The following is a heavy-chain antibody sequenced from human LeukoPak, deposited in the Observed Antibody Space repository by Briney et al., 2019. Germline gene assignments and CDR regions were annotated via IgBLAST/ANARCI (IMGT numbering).Heavy chain of an antibody. D-gene: IGHD1-26*01. Sequence: GGSLRLSCAASGFTLSTYAMSWVRQAPGKGLEWVSGISVSGGSTYYADSVKGRFTISRDNSKNTLYLQMNSLRAEDTAMYYCANDDSGSYPSDYWGQGSLVTVSS. V-gene: IGHV3-23*01. CDR3: ANDDSGSYPSDY. J-gene: IGHJ4*02. CDR2: ISVSGGST. CDR1: GFTLSTYA.